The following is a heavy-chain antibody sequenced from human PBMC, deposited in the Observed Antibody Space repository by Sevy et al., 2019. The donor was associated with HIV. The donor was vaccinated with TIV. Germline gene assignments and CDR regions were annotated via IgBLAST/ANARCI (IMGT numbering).Heavy chain of an antibody. J-gene: IGHJ3*02. CDR2: IYYSGST. CDR3: ARFTFGGVIAAYDAFDI. D-gene: IGHD3-16*02. CDR1: GGSISSGGYY. Sequence: SETLSLTCTVSGGSISSGGYYWSWIRQHPGKGLEWIGYIYYSGSTYYNPSLKSRVTISVDTSKNQFSLKLGSVTAADTAVYYCARFTFGGVIAAYDAFDIWGQGTMVTVSS. V-gene: IGHV4-31*03.